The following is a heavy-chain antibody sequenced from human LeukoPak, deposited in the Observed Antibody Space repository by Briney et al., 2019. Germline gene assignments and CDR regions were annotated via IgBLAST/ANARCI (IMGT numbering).Heavy chain of an antibody. CDR3: ARDLRTYSSGPIYP. CDR2: IYYSGST. V-gene: IGHV4-59*01. Sequence: SETLSLTCTVSGGSISSYYWSWIRQPPGKGLEWIGYIYYSGSTNYNPSLKSRITISMDTSKNQFSLKLSSVTAADTAVYYCARDLRTYSSGPIYPWGQGTLVIVSS. CDR1: GGSISSYY. D-gene: IGHD6-19*01. J-gene: IGHJ5*02.